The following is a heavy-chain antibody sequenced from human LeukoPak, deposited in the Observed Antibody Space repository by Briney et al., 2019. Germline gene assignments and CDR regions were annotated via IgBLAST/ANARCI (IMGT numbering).Heavy chain of an antibody. CDR1: GFSFSTYV. CDR2: ISGSGGTT. J-gene: IGHJ4*02. V-gene: IGHV3-23*01. CDR3: AKGIRDSSDYCPFDY. Sequence: GGSLRLSCAASGFSFSTYVMSWVRQAPGKGLEWVSVISGSGGTTYYADSVKGRFTISRDNSKNTLYLQMNSLRAEDTAVYYCAKGIRDSSDYCPFDYWGQGTLVTVSS. D-gene: IGHD3-22*01.